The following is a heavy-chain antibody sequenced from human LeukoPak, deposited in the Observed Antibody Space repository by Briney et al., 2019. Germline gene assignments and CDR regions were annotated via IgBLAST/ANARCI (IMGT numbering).Heavy chain of an antibody. Sequence: GGSLRLSCAASEFTVRSNYMSWIRQAPGKGLEWVSVIYSGGSTYYADSVKGRFTISRDKSKNTLYLQMNSLRAEDTAVYYCASTQRGDYFDYWGQGTLVTVSS. CDR2: IYSGGST. D-gene: IGHD2-15*01. CDR3: ASTQRGDYFDY. J-gene: IGHJ4*02. CDR1: EFTVRSNY. V-gene: IGHV3-66*01.